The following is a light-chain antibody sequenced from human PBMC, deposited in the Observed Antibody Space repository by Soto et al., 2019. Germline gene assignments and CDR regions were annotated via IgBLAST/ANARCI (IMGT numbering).Light chain of an antibody. CDR3: SSYRRGSTYV. V-gene: IGLV2-14*03. Sequence: QSVLTQPASVSGPPGQSITVSCTGTSSDVGGYNYVSWYQQHPGKAPRLPIYDVTNRPSGVSNRFSGSKSGNTASLTISGLQAEDEADYYCSSYRRGSTYVFGTGTKVTVL. J-gene: IGLJ1*01. CDR2: DVT. CDR1: SSDVGGYNY.